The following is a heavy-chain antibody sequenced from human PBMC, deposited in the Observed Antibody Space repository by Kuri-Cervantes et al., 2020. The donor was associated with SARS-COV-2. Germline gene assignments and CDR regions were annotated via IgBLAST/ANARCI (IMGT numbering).Heavy chain of an antibody. V-gene: IGHV3-30-3*01. CDR3: ARDHDIDMVQGVYFDY. J-gene: IGHJ4*02. CDR2: ISYDGSNK. CDR1: GFTFSSYA. Sequence: GESLKISCAASGFTFSSYAMHGVRQAPAKGLEWVAVISYDGSNKYYADSVERRFTISRDNSKNTLYLQMNSLRAEDTAVYYCARDHDIDMVQGVYFDYWGQGTLVTVSS. D-gene: IGHD3-10*01.